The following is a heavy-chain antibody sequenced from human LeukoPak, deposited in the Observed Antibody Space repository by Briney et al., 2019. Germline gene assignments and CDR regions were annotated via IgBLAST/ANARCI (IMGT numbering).Heavy chain of an antibody. CDR2: ISYDGSNK. V-gene: IGHV3-30*04. CDR3: ARGEG. CDR1: GFTFSSYA. J-gene: IGHJ4*02. Sequence: PGRSLRLSCAASGFTFSSYAMHWVRQAPGKGLEWVAVISYDGSNKYYADSVKGRFTISRDNSKNMLYLQMNSLRAEDTAVYYCARGEGWGQGTLVTVSS.